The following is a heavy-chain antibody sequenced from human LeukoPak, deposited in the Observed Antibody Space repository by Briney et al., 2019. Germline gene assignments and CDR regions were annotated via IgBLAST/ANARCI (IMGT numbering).Heavy chain of an antibody. V-gene: IGHV1-69*13. J-gene: IGHJ4*02. Sequence: SVKVSCKASGGTFSSYAISWVRQAPGQGLEWMGGIIPIFGTANYAQKFQGRVTITADESTSTAYMELSSLRSEDTAVYYCARQGPWTYYYGSGSSRTDYWGQGTLVTVSS. CDR3: ARQGPWTYYYGSGSSRTDY. CDR2: IIPIFGTA. D-gene: IGHD3-10*01. CDR1: GGTFSSYA.